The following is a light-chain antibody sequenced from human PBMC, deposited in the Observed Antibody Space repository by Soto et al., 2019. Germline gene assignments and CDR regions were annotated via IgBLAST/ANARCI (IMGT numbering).Light chain of an antibody. J-gene: IGKJ2*01. CDR3: HQYNSWPPGT. Sequence: EIVLTQSPAILSVSPGERATHSCRASQSISRSLAWYQQKPGQAPRLLTSDASTRATGIPARFSGSGSGTEFTLTISSLQSEDFALYYCHQYNSWPPGTFGQGTKVDIK. CDR1: QSISRS. CDR2: DAS. V-gene: IGKV3-15*01.